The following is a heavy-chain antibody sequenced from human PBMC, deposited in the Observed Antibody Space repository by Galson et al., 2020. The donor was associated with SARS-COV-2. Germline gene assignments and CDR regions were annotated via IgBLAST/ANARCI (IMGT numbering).Heavy chain of an antibody. CDR2: IYSGGST. Sequence: GGSLRLSCAASGFTVSSNYMSWVRQAPGKGLEWVSVIYSGGSTYYADSVKGRFTISRHNSKNTLYLQMNSLRAEDTAVYYCARGAYYYGSGSYYDYWGQGTLVTGSS. CDR1: GFTVSSNY. D-gene: IGHD3-10*01. V-gene: IGHV3-53*04. J-gene: IGHJ4*02. CDR3: ARGAYYYGSGSYYDY.